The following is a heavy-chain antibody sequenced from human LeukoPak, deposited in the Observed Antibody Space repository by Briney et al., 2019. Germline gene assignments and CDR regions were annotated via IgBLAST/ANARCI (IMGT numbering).Heavy chain of an antibody. D-gene: IGHD3-10*01. CDR2: TKPDGSEK. CDR1: GFSFSNYW. J-gene: IGHJ4*02. CDR3: ARDDGSSCFAY. Sequence: GGSLRLSCAASGFSFSNYWMDWIRQAPGKGLEWVGSTKPDGSEKYYVDSVKGRFTISRDNAKNSLYLQMNGLRAEDTAVYYCARDDGSSCFAYWGQGTQVTVSS. V-gene: IGHV3-7*01.